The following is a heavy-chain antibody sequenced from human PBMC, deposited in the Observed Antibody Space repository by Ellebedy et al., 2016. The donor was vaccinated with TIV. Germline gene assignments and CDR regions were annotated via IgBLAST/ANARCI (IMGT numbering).Heavy chain of an antibody. CDR2: IRQDGNEK. CDR3: ARGSGWYYYYYMDV. J-gene: IGHJ6*03. D-gene: IGHD6-19*01. CDR1: GFNFSDHW. V-gene: IGHV3-7*04. Sequence: GESLKISCAAYGFNFSDHWMNWVRQAPGQGLEWVANIRQDGNEKFYLDSVKGRFTISKDKAKNSLYLQMDGLRAEDTAVYFCARGSGWYYYYYMDVWGKGTTVIVSS.